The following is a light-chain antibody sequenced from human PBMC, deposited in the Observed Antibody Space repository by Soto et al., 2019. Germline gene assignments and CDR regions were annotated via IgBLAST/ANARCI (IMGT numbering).Light chain of an antibody. CDR2: GNS. CDR1: SSNIGAGYD. J-gene: IGLJ3*02. Sequence: QSVLTQPPSVSGAPGQSVTISCTGGSSNIGAGYDVNWYQQLPGTAPKLLISGNSNRPSGVPDRFSGSKSGTSASLAITGLQTEDEADYYCQSYDSRLSGWVFGGGTKVTVL. V-gene: IGLV1-40*01. CDR3: QSYDSRLSGWV.